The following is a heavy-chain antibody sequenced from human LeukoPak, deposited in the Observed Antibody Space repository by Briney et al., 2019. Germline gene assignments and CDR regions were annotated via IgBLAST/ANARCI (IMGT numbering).Heavy chain of an antibody. Sequence: VGSLRLSCAASGYTFSSYAMSRVRQAPGKGRECVSAISGSGGSTYYADSVKGGFTSSRNNSKNTLYLQMHSLRAEDTAVYYCAKWSVLRYFDWSGYFDYWGQGTLVTVSS. V-gene: IGHV3-23*01. D-gene: IGHD3-9*01. J-gene: IGHJ4*02. CDR3: AKWSVLRYFDWSGYFDY. CDR1: GYTFSSYA. CDR2: ISGSGGST.